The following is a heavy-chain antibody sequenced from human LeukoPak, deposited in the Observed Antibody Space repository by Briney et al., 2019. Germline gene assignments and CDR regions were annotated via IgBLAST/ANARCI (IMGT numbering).Heavy chain of an antibody. CDR1: GFTFSSYE. CDR2: ISSSGSTI. V-gene: IGHV3-48*03. Sequence: GGSLRLSCAASGFTFSSYEMNWVRQAPGKGLEWVSYISSSGSTIYYADSVKGRFTISRDNAKNSLYLQMNSLRAEDTAVYHCARDHDSSGYGPFDYWGQGTLVTVSS. J-gene: IGHJ4*02. CDR3: ARDHDSSGYGPFDY. D-gene: IGHD3-22*01.